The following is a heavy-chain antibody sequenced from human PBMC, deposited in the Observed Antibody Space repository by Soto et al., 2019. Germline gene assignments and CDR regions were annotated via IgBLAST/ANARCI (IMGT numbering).Heavy chain of an antibody. V-gene: IGHV3-33*01. J-gene: IGHJ3*02. CDR3: ARSFCSSTSCYRGDAFDI. Sequence: GASLRLSCAASGFTFSSYGMHWVRQAPGKGLEWVAVIWYDGSNKYYADSVKGRFTISRDNSKNTLYLQMNSLRAEDTAVYYCARSFCSSTSCYRGDAFDIWGQGTMVTVSS. CDR2: IWYDGSNK. D-gene: IGHD2-2*02. CDR1: GFTFSSYG.